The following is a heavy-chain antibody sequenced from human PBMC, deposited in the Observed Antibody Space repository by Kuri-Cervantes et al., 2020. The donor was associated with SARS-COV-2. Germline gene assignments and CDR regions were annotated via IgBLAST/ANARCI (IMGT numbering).Heavy chain of an antibody. V-gene: IGHV4-59*01. Sequence: SETLSLTCTVSGGSISSYYWSWIRQPPGKGLEWIGYIYYSGSTNYNPSLKSRVTISIDTSKNQLSLKLTSVTAADTAVYYCARDQRRYRANDAPYDFWGQGTLVTDSS. CDR2: IYYSGST. J-gene: IGHJ4*02. D-gene: IGHD1-26*01. CDR3: ARDQRRYRANDAPYDF. CDR1: GGSISSYY.